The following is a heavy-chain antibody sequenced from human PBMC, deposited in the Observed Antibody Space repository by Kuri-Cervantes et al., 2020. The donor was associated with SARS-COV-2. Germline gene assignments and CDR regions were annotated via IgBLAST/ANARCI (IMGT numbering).Heavy chain of an antibody. CDR2: IKQDGSEK. D-gene: IGHD3-3*01. CDR3: ARDMTIFGVVTYYFDY. J-gene: IGHJ4*02. Sequence: GKSLKISCAASGFTFSSYWMSWVRQAPGKGLEWVANIKQDGSEKYYVDSVKGRFTISRDNAKNSLYLQMNSLRAEDTAVYYCARDMTIFGVVTYYFDYWGQGTLVTVSS. CDR1: GFTFSSYW. V-gene: IGHV3-7*01.